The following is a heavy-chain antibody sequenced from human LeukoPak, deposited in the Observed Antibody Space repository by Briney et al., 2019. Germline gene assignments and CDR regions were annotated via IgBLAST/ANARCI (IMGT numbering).Heavy chain of an antibody. V-gene: IGHV1-69*10. CDR1: GGTFSSYA. J-gene: IGHJ4*02. CDR3: ATPVYYYDSSGYIS. D-gene: IGHD3-22*01. Sequence: SVKVSCKASGGTFSSYAISWARQAPGQGLEWMGGIIPILGIANYAQKFQGRVTITADKSTSTAYMELSSLRSEDTAVYYCATPVYYYDSSGYISWGQGTLVTVSS. CDR2: IIPILGIA.